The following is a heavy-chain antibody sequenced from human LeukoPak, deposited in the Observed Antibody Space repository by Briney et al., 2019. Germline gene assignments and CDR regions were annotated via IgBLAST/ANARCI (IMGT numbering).Heavy chain of an antibody. CDR1: GYTFTSYG. CDR3: ARDRASTRLAPPGDY. V-gene: IGHV1-18*04. D-gene: IGHD2/OR15-2a*01. Sequence: ASVKVSCKASGYTFTSYGISWVRQAPGQGLEWMGWISAYNGNTNYEQKRQGRVTMTTDPSTSTAYMELRSLRSDDPAVYYCARDRASTRLAPPGDYWGQGTLVTVSS. J-gene: IGHJ4*02. CDR2: ISAYNGNT.